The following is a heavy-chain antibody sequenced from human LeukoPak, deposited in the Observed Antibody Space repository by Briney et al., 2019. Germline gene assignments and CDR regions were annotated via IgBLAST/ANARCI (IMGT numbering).Heavy chain of an antibody. V-gene: IGHV3-74*01. J-gene: IGHJ4*02. CDR2: INSDGSST. D-gene: IGHD3-16*01. CDR3: ATDGAYGLTH. CDR1: GFTFSSYW. Sequence: PGGSLRLSCAASGFTFSSYWMHWVRQAPGKGLVWVSRINSDGSSTSYADSVKGRFTVSRDNNKDMVYLQMSSLRAEDTAVYYCATDGAYGLTHWGQGTLVTVSS.